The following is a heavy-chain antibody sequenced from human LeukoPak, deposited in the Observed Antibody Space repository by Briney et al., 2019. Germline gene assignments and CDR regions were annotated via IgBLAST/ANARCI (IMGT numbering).Heavy chain of an antibody. J-gene: IGHJ4*02. CDR3: ARDRSNSWTFDY. CDR1: GFTVSGYG. D-gene: IGHD6-13*01. Sequence: PGRSLRLSCAASGFTVSGYGMHWVRQAPGKGLEWVAVISYDGSHIYYADSVKGRFTISRDSSKNTLYLQMNSLRTDDTAVYYCARDRSNSWTFDYWGQGTLVTVSS. V-gene: IGHV3-30*03. CDR2: ISYDGSHI.